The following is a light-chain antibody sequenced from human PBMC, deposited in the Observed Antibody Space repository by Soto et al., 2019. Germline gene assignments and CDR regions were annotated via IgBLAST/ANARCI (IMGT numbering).Light chain of an antibody. Sequence: EIVMTQSRATLSVSPGERATLSCRAIQSVRSTLAWYQQKPGHAPRLLIYGASSRATGIPARFSGSGSGTEFTLTISSLQSEDFAVYYCQQYHSWHPRTFGQGTKVDIK. CDR1: QSVRST. V-gene: IGKV3-15*01. J-gene: IGKJ1*01. CDR2: GAS. CDR3: QQYHSWHPRT.